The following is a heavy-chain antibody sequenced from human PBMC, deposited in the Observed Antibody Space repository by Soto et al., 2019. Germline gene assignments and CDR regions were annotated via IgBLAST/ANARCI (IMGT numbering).Heavy chain of an antibody. CDR3: ARVAVADYYYGMDV. D-gene: IGHD6-19*01. Sequence: SETLSLTCTVSGGSISSSSYYWGWIRQPPGKGLEWIGSIYYSGSTYYNPSLKSRVTISVDTSKNQFSLKLSSVTAADTAVYYCARVAVADYYYGMDVWGQGTTVTVSS. CDR2: IYYSGST. CDR1: GGSISSSSYY. J-gene: IGHJ6*02. V-gene: IGHV4-39*01.